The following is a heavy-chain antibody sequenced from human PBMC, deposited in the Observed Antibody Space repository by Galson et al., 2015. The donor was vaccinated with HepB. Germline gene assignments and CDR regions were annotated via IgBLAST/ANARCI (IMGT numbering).Heavy chain of an antibody. CDR1: GFTFSQAW. Sequence: SLRLSCAASGFTFSQAWMSWVRQAPGKGLEWVGRIKRKADGGTTDYTAPVKDRFTISRDDSKNTVHLQMKSLKTEDAGVYYCTTGYCANGVCYTYFDNWGQGALVTVSS. J-gene: IGHJ4*02. V-gene: IGHV3-15*01. D-gene: IGHD2-8*01. CDR2: IKRKADGGTT. CDR3: TTGYCANGVCYTYFDN.